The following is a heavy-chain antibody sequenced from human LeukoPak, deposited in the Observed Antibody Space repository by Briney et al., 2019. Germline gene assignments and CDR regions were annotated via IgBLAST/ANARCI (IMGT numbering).Heavy chain of an antibody. Sequence: GGSLRLSCAASGFTFSSYWMSWVRQAPGKGLEWVANIKQDGSEKYYVDSVKGRFTISRDNAKNSLYLQMNSLRAEDTALYHCARWSSIKVAATENYWGQGTLVTVSS. J-gene: IGHJ4*02. CDR2: IKQDGSEK. V-gene: IGHV3-7*03. CDR1: GFTFSSYW. D-gene: IGHD6-19*01. CDR3: ARWSSIKVAATENY.